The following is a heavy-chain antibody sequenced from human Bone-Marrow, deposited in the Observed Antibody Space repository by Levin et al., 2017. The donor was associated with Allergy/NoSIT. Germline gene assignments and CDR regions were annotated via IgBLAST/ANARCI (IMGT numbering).Heavy chain of an antibody. J-gene: IGHJ4*02. V-gene: IGHV1-8*01. CDR3: ARRQSGYDYSDH. CDR1: GYTFTSYD. D-gene: IGHD5-12*01. CDR2: MNSHSGNT. Sequence: ASVKVSCLASGYTFTSYDVNWVRQAAGQGLEWLGWMNSHSGNTGYAQNFQGRVTMTRNTSTSTAYMELSSLTSEDTAVYYCARRQSGYDYSDHWGQGTLVTVSS.